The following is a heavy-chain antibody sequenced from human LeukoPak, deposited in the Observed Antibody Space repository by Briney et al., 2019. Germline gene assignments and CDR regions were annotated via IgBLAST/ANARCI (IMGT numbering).Heavy chain of an antibody. D-gene: IGHD5-24*01. Sequence: SSETLSLTRTVPGGSLSSYYWSCIRPLPGKGLEWIGYINCSGSTNYNPSPKSRVTISVDTSKDQFSLKLSSVTAADTAVYYCARARDGYNPLENDYWGQGTLVTVSS. V-gene: IGHV4-59*01. CDR1: GGSLSSYY. J-gene: IGHJ4*02. CDR3: ARARDGYNPLENDY. CDR2: INCSGST.